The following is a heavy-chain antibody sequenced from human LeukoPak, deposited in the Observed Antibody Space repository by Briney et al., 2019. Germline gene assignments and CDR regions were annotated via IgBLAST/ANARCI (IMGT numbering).Heavy chain of an antibody. CDR1: GYGFTSYW. CDR3: ATSESQTRFDY. J-gene: IGHJ4*02. CDR2: IFPGDSDT. V-gene: IGHV5-51*01. D-gene: IGHD1/OR15-1a*01. Sequence: GEALQSSCQGSGYGFTSYWIGWVRRMPGKGRGWSGIIFPGDSDTTYSPSLQGQVTISADTSINTAYLQWSSLSASDTAMYYCATSESQTRFDYWGQGTPVTVSS.